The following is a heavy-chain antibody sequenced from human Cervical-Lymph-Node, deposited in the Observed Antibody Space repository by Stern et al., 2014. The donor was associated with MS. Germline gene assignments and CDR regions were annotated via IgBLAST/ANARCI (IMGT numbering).Heavy chain of an antibody. CDR3: ARGNGGDSGTYRSYYYYGLDV. J-gene: IGHJ6*02. D-gene: IGHD1-26*01. V-gene: IGHV1-69*01. Sequence: QVQLVQSGAEVRKPGSSVKVSCKASGGTFTSYAISWVRQAPGQGLEWLGGIIPMFDTSNYAQKFQDRVTITADESTTTAYMELSSLRSEDTAIYYCARGNGGDSGTYRSYYYYGLDVWGQGTTVTVSS. CDR1: GGTFTSYA. CDR2: IIPMFDTS.